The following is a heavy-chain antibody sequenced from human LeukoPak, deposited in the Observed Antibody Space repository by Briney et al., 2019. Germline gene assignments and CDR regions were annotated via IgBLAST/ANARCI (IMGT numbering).Heavy chain of an antibody. CDR2: IKQDGSEK. CDR3: ARDRGDYGDGNGMDV. J-gene: IGHJ6*02. V-gene: IGHV3-7*01. CDR1: GFTFSSYS. D-gene: IGHD4-17*01. Sequence: PGGSLRLSCAASGFTFSSYSMNWVRQAPGKGLEWVANIKQDGSEKYYVDSVKGRFTISRDNAKNSLYLQMNSLRAEDTAVYYCARDRGDYGDGNGMDVWGQGTTVTVSS.